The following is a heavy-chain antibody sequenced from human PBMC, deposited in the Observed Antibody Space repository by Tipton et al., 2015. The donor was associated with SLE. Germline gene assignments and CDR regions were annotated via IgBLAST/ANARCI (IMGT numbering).Heavy chain of an antibody. J-gene: IGHJ6*02. CDR3: AKDNPLSGSRGPLYYYGMDV. CDR1: GFTFDDYA. D-gene: IGHD6-13*01. V-gene: IGHV3-9*01. Sequence: SLRLSCAASGFTFDDYAMHWVRQAPGKGLEWVSGISWNSGSIGYADSVKGRFTISRDNAKNSLYLQMNSLRAEDTALYYCAKDNPLSGSRGPLYYYGMDVWGQGTTVTVSS. CDR2: ISWNSGSI.